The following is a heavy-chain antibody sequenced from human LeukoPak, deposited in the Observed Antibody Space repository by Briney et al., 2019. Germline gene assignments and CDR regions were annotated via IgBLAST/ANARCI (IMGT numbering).Heavy chain of an antibody. CDR2: INPNSGGT. Sequence: ASVKVSCKASGGTFSSYAISWVRQAPGQGLEWMGWINPNSGGTNYAQKFQGRVTMTRDTSISTAYMELSRLRSDDTAVYYCARGHSSGYYSSRVAFDIWGQGTMVTVSS. CDR3: ARGHSSGYYSSRVAFDI. J-gene: IGHJ3*02. V-gene: IGHV1-2*02. CDR1: GGTFSSYA. D-gene: IGHD3-22*01.